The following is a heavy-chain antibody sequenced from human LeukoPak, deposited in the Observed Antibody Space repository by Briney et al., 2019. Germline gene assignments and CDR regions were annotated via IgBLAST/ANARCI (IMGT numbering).Heavy chain of an antibody. CDR2: ISGSGGST. CDR1: GFTFSSYA. D-gene: IGHD6-19*01. J-gene: IGHJ4*02. Sequence: SGGSLRLSCAASGFTFSSYAMHWVRQAPGKGLEWVSAISGSGGSTYYADSVKGRFTVSRDNSKNTLYLQMNSLRAEDTAVYYCARGSLKTVAGPNGGDYWGQGTLVTVSS. CDR3: ARGSLKTVAGPNGGDY. V-gene: IGHV3-23*01.